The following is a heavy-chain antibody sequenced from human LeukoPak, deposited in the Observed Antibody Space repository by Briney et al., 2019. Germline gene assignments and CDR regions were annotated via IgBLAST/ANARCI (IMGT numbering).Heavy chain of an antibody. J-gene: IGHJ4*02. CDR2: FDPEDGET. Sequence: ASVKVSCKVSGYTLTELSMHWVRQAPGKGLEWMGGFDPEDGETIYAQKFQGRVTMTEDTSTDTAHMELSSLRSEDTAVYYCAILLPLLGELSSYFDYWGQGTLVTVSS. D-gene: IGHD3-16*02. V-gene: IGHV1-24*01. CDR1: GYTLTELS. CDR3: AILLPLLGELSSYFDY.